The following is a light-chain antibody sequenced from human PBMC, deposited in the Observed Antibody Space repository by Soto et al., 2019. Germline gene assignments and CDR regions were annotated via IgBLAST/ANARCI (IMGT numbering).Light chain of an antibody. Sequence: EIVLTQSPGTLSLSPGERATLSCRASQSVASRNLAWYQQKSGQAPRLLIYGASSRAIHTPDRLSGSGSGTDFTLTISGLEPEDFAVYYCQQYGSSPPRTFGQGTKVDIK. J-gene: IGKJ1*01. V-gene: IGKV3-20*01. CDR1: QSVASRN. CDR2: GAS. CDR3: QQYGSSPPRT.